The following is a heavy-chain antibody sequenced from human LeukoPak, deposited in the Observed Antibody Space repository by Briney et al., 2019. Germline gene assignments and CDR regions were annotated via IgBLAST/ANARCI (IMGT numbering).Heavy chain of an antibody. CDR3: ARPLVRTRYYFDY. D-gene: IGHD2-8*01. V-gene: IGHV3-30-3*01. CDR1: GFTFSSYA. J-gene: IGHJ4*02. CDR2: ISYDGSNK. Sequence: GRSLRLSCAASGFTFSSYAMHWVRQAPGKGLEWVAVISYDGSNKYYADSVKGRFTISRDNSKNTPYLQMNSLRAEDTAVYYCARPLVRTRYYFDYWGQGTLVTVS.